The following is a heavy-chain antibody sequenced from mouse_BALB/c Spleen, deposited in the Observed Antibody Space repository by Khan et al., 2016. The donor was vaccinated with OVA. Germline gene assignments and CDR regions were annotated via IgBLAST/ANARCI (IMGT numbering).Heavy chain of an antibody. CDR1: GYTFTDYV. CDR3: ARGGYSVFAD. D-gene: IGHD1-1*01. Sequence: LKQSGPELVKPGASVKMSCKASGYTFTDYVINWVKQRTGQGLEWIGDIFPGGGSSYYNEKFKGKAKLTADKSSNTAYMQLSSLTFEDSAVYFCARGGYSVFADWGQGTLVTVSA. CDR2: IFPGGGSS. J-gene: IGHJ3*01. V-gene: IGHV1-77*01.